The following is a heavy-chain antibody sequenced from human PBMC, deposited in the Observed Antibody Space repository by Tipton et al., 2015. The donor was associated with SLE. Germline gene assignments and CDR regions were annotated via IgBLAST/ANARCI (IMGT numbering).Heavy chain of an antibody. D-gene: IGHD1-1*01. CDR1: GGSISWYY. J-gene: IGHJ4*02. CDR2: IDYTASP. Sequence: TLSLTCTVSGGSISWYYWSWIRQPPGKGLEWIGNIDYTASPNYSPSLKSRVTISIDTSTNHFSLKLRSVTAADTAVYYCARSWNDAPPDLGYWGQGTLVTVSS. V-gene: IGHV4-59*01. CDR3: ARSWNDAPPDLGY.